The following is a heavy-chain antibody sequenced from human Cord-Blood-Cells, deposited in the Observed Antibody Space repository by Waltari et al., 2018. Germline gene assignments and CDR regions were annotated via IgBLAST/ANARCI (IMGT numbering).Heavy chain of an antibody. V-gene: IGHV3-21*01. CDR1: GFPFSSYS. D-gene: IGHD6-6*01. J-gene: IGHJ4*02. CDR2: ISSSSSYI. Sequence: EVQLVESGGGLVKPGGSLRLSCAASGFPFSSYSMTWVRQAPGKGVEWVSSISSSSSYIYYADSVKGRFTISRDNAKNSLYLQMNSLRAEDTAVYYCARGSSSSFDYWGQGTLVTVSS. CDR3: ARGSSSSFDY.